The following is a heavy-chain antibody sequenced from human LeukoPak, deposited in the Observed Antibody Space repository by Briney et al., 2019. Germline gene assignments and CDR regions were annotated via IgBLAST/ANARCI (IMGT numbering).Heavy chain of an antibody. CDR3: ARADSRRHHIVLIVYADSWFDP. CDR1: GYTFTSCG. D-gene: IGHD2-8*01. CDR2: ISAYNGNT. V-gene: IGHV1-18*01. Sequence: ASVKLSRNASGYTFTSCGISWVRQAPGQGLEWMGWISAYNGNTNYAQKLQGRVTMTTDTSTSTAYMELRSLRSDDTAVYYCARADSRRHHIVLIVYADSWFDPWGQGTLVTVTS. J-gene: IGHJ5*02.